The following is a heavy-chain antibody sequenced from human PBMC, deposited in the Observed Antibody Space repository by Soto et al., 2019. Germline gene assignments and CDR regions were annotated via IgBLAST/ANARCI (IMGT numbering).Heavy chain of an antibody. CDR2: ISWNSGSI. CDR1: GFTFDDYA. V-gene: IGHV3-9*01. J-gene: IGHJ4*02. CDR3: AKDGATEGWPFDS. D-gene: IGHD1-26*01. Sequence: EVQLVESGGGLVQPGRSLRLSCAASGFTFDDYAMHWVRQAPGKGLEWVSGISWNSGSIGYADSVKGRFTISRDNAKNSLYLQRNSLRPEDTALYYCAKDGATEGWPFDSWGQGTLVAVCS.